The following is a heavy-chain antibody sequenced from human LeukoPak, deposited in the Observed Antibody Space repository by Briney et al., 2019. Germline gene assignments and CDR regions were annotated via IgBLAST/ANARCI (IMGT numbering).Heavy chain of an antibody. J-gene: IGHJ6*03. D-gene: IGHD3-3*01. CDR3: AREGMGITIFGVVIMDYYYYYMDV. Sequence: SGGSLRLSCAASGFTFSSYWMSWVRQALGKGLEWVANIKQDGSEKYYVDSVKGRFTISRDNAKNSLYLQMNSLRAEDTAVYYCAREGMGITIFGVVIMDYYYYYMDVWGKGTTVTVSS. V-gene: IGHV3-7*01. CDR2: IKQDGSEK. CDR1: GFTFSSYW.